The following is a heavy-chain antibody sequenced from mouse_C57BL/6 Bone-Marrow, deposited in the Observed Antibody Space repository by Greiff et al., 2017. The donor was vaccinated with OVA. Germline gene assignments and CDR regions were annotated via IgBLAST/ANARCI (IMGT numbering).Heavy chain of an antibody. CDR1: GFTFSSYG. CDR2: ISSGGSYT. CDR3: ARRPTPYYYAMDY. V-gene: IGHV5-6*02. Sequence: EVKVVESGGDLVKPGGSLKLSCAASGFTFSSYGMSWVRQTPDKRLEWVATISSGGSYTYYPDSVKGRFTIPRDNAKNTLYLQLSSLKSEDTAMYYCARRPTPYYYAMDYWGQGTSVTVSS. D-gene: IGHD1-1*01. J-gene: IGHJ4*01.